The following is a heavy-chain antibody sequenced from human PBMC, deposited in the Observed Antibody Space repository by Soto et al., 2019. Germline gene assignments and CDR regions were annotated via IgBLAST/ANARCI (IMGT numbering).Heavy chain of an antibody. J-gene: IGHJ6*02. Sequence: GGSLRLSCAASGFTFSSYSMNWVRQAPGKGLEWVSYISSSSTIYYADSVKGRFTISRDNAKNSLYLQMNSLRAEDTAVYYCARDPRGGDYYYYYYGMDVWGQGTTVTVSS. D-gene: IGHD3-10*01. CDR1: GFTFSSYS. CDR2: ISSSSTI. CDR3: ARDPRGGDYYYYYYGMDV. V-gene: IGHV3-48*04.